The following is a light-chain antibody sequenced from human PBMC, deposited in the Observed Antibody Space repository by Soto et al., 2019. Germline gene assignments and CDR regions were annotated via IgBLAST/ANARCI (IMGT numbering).Light chain of an antibody. CDR2: LGS. CDR3: MQALQTPLT. Sequence: DIVMTQSPLSLPVTPGEPASISCRPSQSPLHSNGYNYLDWYLQKPGQSPQLLIYLGSNRASGVPDRFSGSGSGTDFTLKISRVEAEDVGVYYCMQALQTPLTFGGGTKV. V-gene: IGKV2-28*01. J-gene: IGKJ4*01. CDR1: QSPLHSNGYNY.